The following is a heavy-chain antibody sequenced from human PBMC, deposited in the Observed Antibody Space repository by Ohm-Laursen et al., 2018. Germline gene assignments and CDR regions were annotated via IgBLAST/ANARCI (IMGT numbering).Heavy chain of an antibody. Sequence: SLRLSCTASGFTFSSYAMSWVRQAPGKGLEWVAVISYDGKKKYYGDSVKGRFIISRDNSKNTLHLEMNSLSAEDTAVYYCAKERLPQRANALDIWGQGTMATVSS. CDR2: ISYDGKKK. CDR1: GFTFSSYA. J-gene: IGHJ3*02. D-gene: IGHD2-15*01. V-gene: IGHV3-30*18. CDR3: AKERLPQRANALDI.